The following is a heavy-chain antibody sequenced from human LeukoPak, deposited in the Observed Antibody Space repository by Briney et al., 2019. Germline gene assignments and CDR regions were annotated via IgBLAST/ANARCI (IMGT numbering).Heavy chain of an antibody. J-gene: IGHJ6*02. Sequence: GGSLRLSCAASGFTFSSYSMNWVRQAPGKGLEWVSAISGSGGSTYYADSVKGRFTISRDNSKNTLYLQMNSLRAEDTAVYYCAKGTQEAASQFYYYYYGMDVWGQGTTVTVSS. D-gene: IGHD6-25*01. CDR2: ISGSGGST. V-gene: IGHV3-23*01. CDR1: GFTFSSYS. CDR3: AKGTQEAASQFYYYYYGMDV.